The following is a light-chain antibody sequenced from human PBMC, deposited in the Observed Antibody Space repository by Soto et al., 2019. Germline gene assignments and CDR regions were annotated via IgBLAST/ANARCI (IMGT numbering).Light chain of an antibody. CDR2: GNS. V-gene: IGLV1-40*01. Sequence: QSVLTQPPSVSGAPGQRVTISCTGTSSNIGANYDVHWYQQVPGTAPRLLIYGNSNRPSGIPDRFSGSKSGTSASLAITGLQAEDEADYYCQSYDNILSNSDVVLGGWTKLTVL. J-gene: IGLJ2*01. CDR3: QSYDNILSNSDVV. CDR1: SSNIGANYD.